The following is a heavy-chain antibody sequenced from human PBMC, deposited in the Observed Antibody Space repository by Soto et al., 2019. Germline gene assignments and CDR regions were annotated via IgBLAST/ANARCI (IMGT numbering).Heavy chain of an antibody. V-gene: IGHV1-3*01. Sequence: QVQLVQSGAEVKRPGASVKVSCRASGYTFTTYTLQWVRQAPGQRLEWMGWINADNGQTLYAQNFQGRVTITKDTSANTVYMELSSLRSEDTAVYYCAGEDGSGTYYRGHLDSWGQGTLVTVSP. D-gene: IGHD3-10*01. CDR2: INADNGQT. CDR1: GYTFTTYT. CDR3: AGEDGSGTYYRGHLDS. J-gene: IGHJ4*02.